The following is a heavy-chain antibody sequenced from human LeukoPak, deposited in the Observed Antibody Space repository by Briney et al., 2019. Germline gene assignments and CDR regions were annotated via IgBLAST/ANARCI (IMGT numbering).Heavy chain of an antibody. CDR1: GFTFSSYS. CDR2: ISSGSSYI. CDR3: TSDASTSWRSDY. Sequence: GGSLRLSCAASGFTFSSYSMNWVRQAPGKGLEWVSSISSGSSYIYYADSVKGRFTTSRDNAKNSLFLQMNSLRAEDTAVYYCTSDASTSWRSDYWGQGTLVTVSS. V-gene: IGHV3-21*01. J-gene: IGHJ4*02. D-gene: IGHD5/OR15-5a*01.